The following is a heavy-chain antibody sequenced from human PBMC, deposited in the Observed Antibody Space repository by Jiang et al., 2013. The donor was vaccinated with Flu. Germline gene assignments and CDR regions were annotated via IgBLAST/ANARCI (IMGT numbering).Heavy chain of an antibody. CDR2: FDPEDGET. CDR3: ATDPPTVATISGNY. V-gene: IGHV1-24*01. Sequence: PGASVKVSCKVSGYTLTELSMHWVRQAPGKGPEWMGGFDPEDGETIYAQKFQGRVTMTEDTSTDTAYMELSSLRSEDTAVYYCATDPPTVATISGNYWGQGTLVTVSS. CDR1: GYTLTELS. J-gene: IGHJ4*02. D-gene: IGHD5-12*01.